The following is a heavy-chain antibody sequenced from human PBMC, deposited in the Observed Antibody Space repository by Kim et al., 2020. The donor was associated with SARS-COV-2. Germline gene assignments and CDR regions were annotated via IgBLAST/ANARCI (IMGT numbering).Heavy chain of an antibody. Sequence: GESLKISCKGSGYSFTSYWIGWVRQMPGKGLEWMGIIYPGDSDTRYSPSFQGQVTISADKSISTAYLQWSSLKASDTAMYYCARHELGPDYYYGMDVWGQGTTVTVSS. CDR3: ARHELGPDYYYGMDV. J-gene: IGHJ6*02. CDR2: IYPGDSDT. CDR1: GYSFTSYW. D-gene: IGHD1-26*01. V-gene: IGHV5-51*01.